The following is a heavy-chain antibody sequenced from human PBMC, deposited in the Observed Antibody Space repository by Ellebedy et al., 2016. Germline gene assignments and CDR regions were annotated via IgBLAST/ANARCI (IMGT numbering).Heavy chain of an antibody. CDR3: ARGIKVPALSGGVWFNP. V-gene: IGHV3-23*01. Sequence: GGSLRLSXTASGFTFSSYAMSWVRQAPGKGLEWVSAISGSGGSTYYADSVKGRFTISRDNSKNTLYLQMNSLRAEDTAVYYCARGIKVPALSGGVWFNPWGQGTLVTVSS. D-gene: IGHD2-2*01. J-gene: IGHJ5*02. CDR2: ISGSGGST. CDR1: GFTFSSYA.